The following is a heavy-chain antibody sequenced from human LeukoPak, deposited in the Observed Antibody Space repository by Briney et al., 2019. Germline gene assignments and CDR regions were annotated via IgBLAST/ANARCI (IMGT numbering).Heavy chain of an antibody. J-gene: IGHJ6*02. V-gene: IGHV3-33*01. Sequence: GGSLRLSCAASGFTFSSYGMHWVRQGPGKGLEWVAIIWYDGSEEYYGDSVKGRFTISRDNSKNTLYLQMNSLRAEDTAVYYCARDQYSYGYYYYYYGMDVWGQGTTVTVSS. CDR2: IWYDGSEE. D-gene: IGHD5-18*01. CDR1: GFTFSSYG. CDR3: ARDQYSYGYYYYYYGMDV.